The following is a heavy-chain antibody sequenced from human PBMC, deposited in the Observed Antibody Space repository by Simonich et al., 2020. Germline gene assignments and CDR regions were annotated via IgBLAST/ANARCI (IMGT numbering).Heavy chain of an antibody. CDR2: IKQDGSEK. D-gene: IGHD7-27*01. CDR1: GFTFSSYW. Sequence: EVQLVESGGGLVQPGGSLRLSCAASGFTFSSYWMSWVRQAPGKGLEWVANIKQDGSEKYYVDSVKRRFTISRDNAKNSLYLQMNSLRAEDTAVYYCARDGLGTAYYYYMDVWGKGTTVTVSS. J-gene: IGHJ6*03. V-gene: IGHV3-7*01. CDR3: ARDGLGTAYYYYMDV.